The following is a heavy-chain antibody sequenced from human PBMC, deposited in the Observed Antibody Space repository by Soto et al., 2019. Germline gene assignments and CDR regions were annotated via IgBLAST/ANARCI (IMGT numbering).Heavy chain of an antibody. V-gene: IGHV3-30-3*01. CDR1: GFTFSSYA. CDR3: AREGVYDILTGRHFDY. Sequence: ESGGGVVQPGRSLRLSCAASGFTFSSYAMHWVRQAPGKGLEWVAVISYDGSNKYYADSVKGRFTISRDNSKNTLYLQMNSLRAEDTAVYYCAREGVYDILTGRHFDYWGQGTLVTVSS. J-gene: IGHJ4*02. CDR2: ISYDGSNK. D-gene: IGHD3-9*01.